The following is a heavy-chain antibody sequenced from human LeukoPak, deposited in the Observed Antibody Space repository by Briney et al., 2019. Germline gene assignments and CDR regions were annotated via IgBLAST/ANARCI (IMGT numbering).Heavy chain of an antibody. V-gene: IGHV4-59*08. D-gene: IGHD3-9*01. CDR3: ARHAPAHFDFL. CDR2: IYYSGTT. J-gene: IGHJ4*02. Sequence: SETLSLTCTVSGASISGYYCSWVRQPPGQGLEWIGYIYYSGTTTYNPSPKSRVTMSVDTSKNQFSLRLSSVTAADTAVYYCARHAPAHFDFLWGQGTLVTVSS. CDR1: GASISGYY.